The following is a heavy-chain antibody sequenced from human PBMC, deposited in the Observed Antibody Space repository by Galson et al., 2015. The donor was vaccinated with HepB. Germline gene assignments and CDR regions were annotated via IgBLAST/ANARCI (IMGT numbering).Heavy chain of an antibody. CDR1: GGSISSGNW. J-gene: IGHJ4*02. CDR3: ARDHSSGWYGFDN. V-gene: IGHV4-4*02. Sequence: ETLSLTCAVSGGSISSGNWWTWVRQPPGKGLEWIGEIYHSGSTNYNPSLRSRVTISVDKSKNQFSLKLSSVTAADTAVYYCARDHSSGWYGFDNWGQGTLVTVSS. CDR2: IYHSGST. D-gene: IGHD6-19*01.